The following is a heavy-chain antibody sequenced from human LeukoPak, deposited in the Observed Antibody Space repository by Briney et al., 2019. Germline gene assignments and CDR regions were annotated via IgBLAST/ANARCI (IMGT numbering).Heavy chain of an antibody. CDR3: ASGDDSSGYYYVFSAFDI. CDR1: GFTFSSYL. CDR2: INSYWSST. J-gene: IGHJ3*02. D-gene: IGHD3-22*01. Sequence: GGALRLSCAASGFTFSSYLMHWVRQAAGKGLGGVARINSYWSSTSYADSVKGRFTISRDNAKNTLYLQMNSLRAEDTAVYYCASGDDSSGYYYVFSAFDIWGQGTMVTVSS. V-gene: IGHV3-74*01.